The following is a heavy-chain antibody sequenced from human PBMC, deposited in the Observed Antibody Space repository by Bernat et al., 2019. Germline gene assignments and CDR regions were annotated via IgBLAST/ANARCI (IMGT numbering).Heavy chain of an antibody. CDR3: PTDPATVVSLDD. CDR2: IKSKTDGGTT. J-gene: IGHJ4*02. D-gene: IGHD4-23*01. V-gene: IGHV3-15*01. CDR1: GFTFSNAW. Sequence: EVQLVESGGGLVKPGGSLRLSCAASGFTFSNAWMSWVRQAPGKGLEWVGRIKSKTDGGTTDYAAPVKGRFTISRDDSKNTLYLQMNSLKTEDTAVYYCPTDPATVVSLDDGGQEPWSPSPQ.